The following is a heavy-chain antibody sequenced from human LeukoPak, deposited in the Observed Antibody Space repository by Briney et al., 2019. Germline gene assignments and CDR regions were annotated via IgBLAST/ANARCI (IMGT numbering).Heavy chain of an antibody. D-gene: IGHD3-22*01. Sequence: GGSLRLSCAASDFSFITYAMSWVRQAPGKGLEWVSTISGSGGSTYYADSVKGRFTISRDNSKNTLYLQMNSLRAEDTAVYYCAKDRSPYDSSGYYYGPDAFDIWGQGTMVTVSS. V-gene: IGHV3-23*01. CDR1: DFSFITYA. CDR3: AKDRSPYDSSGYYYGPDAFDI. CDR2: ISGSGGST. J-gene: IGHJ3*02.